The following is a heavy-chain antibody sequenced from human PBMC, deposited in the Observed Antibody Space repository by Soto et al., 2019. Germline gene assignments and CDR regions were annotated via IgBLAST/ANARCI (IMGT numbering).Heavy chain of an antibody. CDR1: GYSFTNND. Sequence: QVHLVQSGAEVREPGASVKVSCKASGYSFTNNDVSWVRQATGQGLEWMGWMNPGSGDTGYAQKFQGRVTMTRDISTATAYMGPSSLRSDDTATYYCARMATFGSLNWFDPWGQGTLVTVSS. CDR3: ARMATFGSLNWFDP. V-gene: IGHV1-8*01. J-gene: IGHJ5*02. D-gene: IGHD3-16*01. CDR2: MNPGSGDT.